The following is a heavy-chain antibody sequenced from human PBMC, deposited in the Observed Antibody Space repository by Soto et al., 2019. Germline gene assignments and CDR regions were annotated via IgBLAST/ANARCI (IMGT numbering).Heavy chain of an antibody. V-gene: IGHV3-21*01. CDR3: ARDSIAVAGNGEYYFDY. D-gene: IGHD6-19*01. J-gene: IGHJ4*02. CDR2: ISSSSSYI. Sequence: EVQLVESGGGLVKPGGSLRLSCAASGFTFSSYSMNWVRQAPGKGLEWVSSISSSSSYIYYADSVKGRFTISRDNAKNSLYLQMNSPRAEDTAVYYCARDSIAVAGNGEYYFDYWGQGTLVTVSS. CDR1: GFTFSSYS.